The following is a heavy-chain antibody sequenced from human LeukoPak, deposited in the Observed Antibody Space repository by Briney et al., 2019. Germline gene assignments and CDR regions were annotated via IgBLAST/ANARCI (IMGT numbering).Heavy chain of an antibody. CDR2: IYYSGST. J-gene: IGHJ3*02. D-gene: IGHD3-16*01. Sequence: PSETLSLTCTVSGGSISSSSYYWSWIRQPPGKGLEWIGYIYYSGSTNYNPSLKSRVTISVDTSKNQFSLKLSSVTAADTAVYYCAREVMITPYDAFDIWGQGTMVTVSS. V-gene: IGHV4-61*01. CDR3: AREVMITPYDAFDI. CDR1: GGSISSSSYY.